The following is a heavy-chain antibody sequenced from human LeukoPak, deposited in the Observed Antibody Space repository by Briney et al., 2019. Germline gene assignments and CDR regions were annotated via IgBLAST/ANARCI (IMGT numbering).Heavy chain of an antibody. CDR1: GYIFTTHY. CDR3: ARGALLGVIMGDWLDP. V-gene: IGHV1-46*01. J-gene: IGHJ5*02. D-gene: IGHD3-10*01. Sequence: ASVKVSCKASGYIFTTHYMHWVRQAPGQGLEWMGIINPSTGSSRYAQKFQGRVAMTRNTSTSTVHMELSSLRSEDTAVYYCARGALLGVIMGDWLDPWGQGTLVTVSS. CDR2: INPSTGSS.